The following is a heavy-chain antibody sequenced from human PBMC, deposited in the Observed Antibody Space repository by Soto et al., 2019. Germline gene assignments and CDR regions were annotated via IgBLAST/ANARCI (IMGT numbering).Heavy chain of an antibody. Sequence: ASVKLSCKASGYTFTSYGISWVRQAPGQGLEWMGWISAYNGNTNYAQKLQGRVTMTTDTSTSTAYMELRSLRSDDTAVYYCARDYLSGLVAVSGVWGQGTLVTVSS. D-gene: IGHD6-6*01. CDR3: ARDYLSGLVAVSGV. V-gene: IGHV1-18*01. CDR1: GYTFTSYG. CDR2: ISAYNGNT. J-gene: IGHJ4*02.